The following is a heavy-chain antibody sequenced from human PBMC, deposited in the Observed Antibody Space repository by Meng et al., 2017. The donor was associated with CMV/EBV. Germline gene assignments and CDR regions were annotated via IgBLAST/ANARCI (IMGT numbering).Heavy chain of an antibody. CDR1: GGTFSSYA. V-gene: IGHV1-69*05. J-gene: IGHJ6*02. Sequence: SVKASCKASGGTFSSYAISWVRQAPGQGLEWMGGIIPIFGTANYAQKFQGRVTITTDESTSTAYMELSSLRSEDTAVYYCARTRLTTRFYYYGMDVWGQGTTVTVSS. CDR2: IIPIFGTA. D-gene: IGHD1-1*01. CDR3: ARTRLTTRFYYYGMDV.